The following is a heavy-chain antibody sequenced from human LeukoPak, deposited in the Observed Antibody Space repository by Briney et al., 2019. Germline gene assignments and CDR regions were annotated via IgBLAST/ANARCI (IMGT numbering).Heavy chain of an antibody. V-gene: IGHV3-21*04. J-gene: IGHJ4*02. CDR1: GFTFSSYS. CDR3: ARDRADWAHIDY. Sequence: GGSLRLSCAASGFTFSSYSMNWVRQAPGKGLEWVSSISSSSSYIYYADSVKGRFTISRDNAKNSLYLQMNSLRAEDTAVYYCARDRADWAHIDYWGQGTLVTASS. D-gene: IGHD3-9*01. CDR2: ISSSSSYI.